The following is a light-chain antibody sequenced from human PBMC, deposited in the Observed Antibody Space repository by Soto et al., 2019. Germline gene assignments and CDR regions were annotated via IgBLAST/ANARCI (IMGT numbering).Light chain of an antibody. CDR2: GAS. CDR3: QQYIRWPLT. J-gene: IGKJ4*01. Sequence: EMVVTQSPATLSVSPGERATLSCRASQDVSSNLAWYQQKPGQAPSLLIYGASTRATGTPARFSGSWSGTEFTLTISSLQSEDYAGYFCQQYIRWPLTFGGGTKVEI. CDR1: QDVSSN. V-gene: IGKV3-15*01.